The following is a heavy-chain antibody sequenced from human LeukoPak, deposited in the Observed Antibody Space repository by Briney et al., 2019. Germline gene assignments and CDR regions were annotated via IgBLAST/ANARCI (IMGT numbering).Heavy chain of an antibody. J-gene: IGHJ3*02. CDR2: VYYSTNT. CDR1: GDSISSSSYH. D-gene: IGHD5-12*01. V-gene: IGHV4-39*01. Sequence: KPSETLSLTCPVSGDSISSSSYHWDWIRQPPGKGLEWIWNVYYSTNTYYNPSLKSRITIYGDTSKNQFSLKLSSVTAADTAIYYCARHSRSAYSGYENAFDIWGQGTVVTVSS. CDR3: ARHSRSAYSGYENAFDI.